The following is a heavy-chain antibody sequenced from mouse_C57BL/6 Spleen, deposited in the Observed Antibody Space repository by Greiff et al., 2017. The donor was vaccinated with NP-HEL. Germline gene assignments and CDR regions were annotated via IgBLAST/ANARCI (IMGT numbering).Heavy chain of an antibody. D-gene: IGHD1-1*01. V-gene: IGHV1-4*01. CDR3: ARRGTSSYDAMDY. Sequence: VQLQQSGAELARPGASVKMSCKASGYTFTSYTMHWVKQRPGQGLEWIGYINPSSGYTKYNQKFKDKATLTADKSSSTAYMQLSSLTSEDSAVYYCARRGTSSYDAMDYWGQGTSVTVSS. CDR2: INPSSGYT. CDR1: GYTFTSYT. J-gene: IGHJ4*01.